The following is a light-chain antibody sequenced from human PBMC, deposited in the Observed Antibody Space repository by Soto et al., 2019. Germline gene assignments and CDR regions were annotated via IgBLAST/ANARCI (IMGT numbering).Light chain of an antibody. Sequence: VMTQSPATLSVSPGERATLSCRASQTVSSNLAWYQQRVGQAPRLLIYGAATRATGIPARFSGSGSGTEFTLAISSLQSEDFALYFCQQYNTCPGSFGPGTKVDIK. V-gene: IGKV3-15*01. CDR1: QTVSSN. CDR2: GAA. CDR3: QQYNTCPGS. J-gene: IGKJ3*01.